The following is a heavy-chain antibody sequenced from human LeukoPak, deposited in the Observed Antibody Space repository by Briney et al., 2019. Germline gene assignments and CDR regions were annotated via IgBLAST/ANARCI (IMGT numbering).Heavy chain of an antibody. CDR2: INSDGSST. CDR3: ARRKTGDNKFDY. CDR1: GFTFSSYW. J-gene: IGHJ4*02. V-gene: IGHV3-74*01. Sequence: GSLRLSCAASGFTFSSYWMHWVRQAPGKGLVWVSRINSDGSSTSYADSVKGRFTISRDNAKNSLYLQMNSLRVEDTAVYYCARRKTGDNKFDYWGQGTLVTVSS. D-gene: IGHD7-27*01.